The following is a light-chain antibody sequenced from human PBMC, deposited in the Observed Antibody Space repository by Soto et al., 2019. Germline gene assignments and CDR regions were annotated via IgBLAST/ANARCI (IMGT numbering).Light chain of an antibody. CDR3: CSYTSSSTHV. J-gene: IGLJ1*01. V-gene: IGLV2-14*03. CDR1: SSDVGGYNF. CDR2: DVN. Sequence: QSALTQPASVSGSPGQSITISCTGTSSDVGGYNFVSWYQQHQGKVPKLMIFDVNRRPSGVSDRFSGYKSGNTASLTISGLQAEDEGDYYCCSYTSSSTHVFGSGTKLTVL.